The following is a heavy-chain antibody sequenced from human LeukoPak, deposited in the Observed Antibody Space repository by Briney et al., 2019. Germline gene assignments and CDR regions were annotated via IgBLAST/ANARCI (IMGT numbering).Heavy chain of an antibody. CDR1: GGSISSYY. J-gene: IGHJ3*02. Sequence: SETLSLTCTVSGGSISSYYWSWIRQPPGKGLEWIGRIYTSGSTNYNPSLKSRVTMSVDTSKNQFSLKLSSVTAADTAVYYCARVKGSSGWYRDAFDIWGQGTMVTVSS. V-gene: IGHV4-4*07. CDR2: IYTSGST. D-gene: IGHD6-19*01. CDR3: ARVKGSSGWYRDAFDI.